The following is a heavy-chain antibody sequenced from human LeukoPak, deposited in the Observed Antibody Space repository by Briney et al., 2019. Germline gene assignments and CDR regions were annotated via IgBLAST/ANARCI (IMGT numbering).Heavy chain of an antibody. CDR3: ARDFGTIVVVTAIVD. CDR2: IRYDGSNK. Sequence: GGSLRLSCAASGFTFSNYGMHWVRQAPGKGLEWVAFIRYDGSNKYYADSVKGRFTISRDNAKNSLYLQMNSLRAEDTAVYYCARDFGTIVVVTAIVDWGQGTLVTVSS. D-gene: IGHD2-21*02. CDR1: GFTFSNYG. J-gene: IGHJ4*02. V-gene: IGHV3-30*02.